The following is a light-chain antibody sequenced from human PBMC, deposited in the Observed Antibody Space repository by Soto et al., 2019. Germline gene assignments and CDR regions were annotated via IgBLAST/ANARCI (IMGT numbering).Light chain of an antibody. CDR1: QSVSNNY. Sequence: DSVLSQSPCTLSLSPGERATLPCRASQSVSNNYLAWYQQKPGQAPRLLIYGASNRATGIPDRFSGSGSGTDFTLTISRLEPEDFAVYYCLQYGSSGTFGQGTKVDIK. J-gene: IGKJ1*01. CDR2: GAS. CDR3: LQYGSSGT. V-gene: IGKV3-20*01.